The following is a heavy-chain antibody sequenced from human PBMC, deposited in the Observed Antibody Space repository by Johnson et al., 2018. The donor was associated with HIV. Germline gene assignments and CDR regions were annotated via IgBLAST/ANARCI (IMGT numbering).Heavy chain of an antibody. CDR1: GFTLDDYG. CDR2: INWNGGST. CDR3: ARKQWLAKISSDAFDV. J-gene: IGHJ3*01. Sequence: VPLVESGGGVVRPGGSLRLSCAASGFTLDDYGMSWVRQAPGKGLEWVSGINWNGGSTGYADSVKGRFTISRDNAKNSLYLQMNSLRAEDTAAYYCARKQWLAKISSDAFDVWGQGTMVTVSS. D-gene: IGHD6-19*01. V-gene: IGHV3-20*04.